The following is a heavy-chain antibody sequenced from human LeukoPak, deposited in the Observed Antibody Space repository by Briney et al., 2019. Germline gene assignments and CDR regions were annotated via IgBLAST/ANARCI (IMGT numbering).Heavy chain of an antibody. V-gene: IGHV3-23*01. D-gene: IGHD6-19*01. CDR3: AKGPRASGWTYFDY. J-gene: IGHJ4*02. CDR2: ISGSGGST. Sequence: GGSLRLSCAASGFTFSSYAMGWVRQAPGKGLEWVSVISGSGGSTYSAESVKGRFTISRDNSKNTLYLRMNSLRVEDTAVYYCAKGPRASGWTYFDYWGQGTLVTVSS. CDR1: GFTFSSYA.